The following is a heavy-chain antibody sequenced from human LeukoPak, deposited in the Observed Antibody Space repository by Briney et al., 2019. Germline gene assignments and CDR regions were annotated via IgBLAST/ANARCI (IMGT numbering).Heavy chain of an antibody. D-gene: IGHD3-16*01. Sequence: PSETLSLTCTVSGDSISSGGHSWGWIRQPPGKGLEWIGTIYYSGSTYYNPSLKSRVTISVDTSKNQFSLKLSSVTAADTAVYYCARHDYDETYYMDVWGKGTTVTVSS. CDR3: ARHDYDETYYMDV. V-gene: IGHV4-39*01. CDR2: IYYSGST. J-gene: IGHJ6*03. CDR1: GDSISSGGHS.